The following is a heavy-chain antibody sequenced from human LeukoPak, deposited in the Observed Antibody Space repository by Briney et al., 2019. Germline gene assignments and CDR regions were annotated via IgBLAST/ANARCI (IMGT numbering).Heavy chain of an antibody. Sequence: GGTLRLSCAASGFTFSSYGMSWVRQAPGKGLEWVSAISGSGGSTYDADSVKGRFTISRDNSKNTLYLQMNSLRAEDTAVYYCANNLGHSNYDQWGQGTLVTVSS. V-gene: IGHV3-23*01. J-gene: IGHJ4*02. CDR3: ANNLGHSNYDQ. CDR2: ISGSGGST. CDR1: GFTFSSYG. D-gene: IGHD4-11*01.